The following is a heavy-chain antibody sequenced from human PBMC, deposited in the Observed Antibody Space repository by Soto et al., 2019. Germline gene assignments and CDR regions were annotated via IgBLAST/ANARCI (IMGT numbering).Heavy chain of an antibody. CDR2: IYYSGST. V-gene: IGHV4-31*03. CDR3: ARAPDCGEYAGCYLDY. J-gene: IGHJ4*03. CDR1: GDSITSGGYY. Sequence: SETLSLTCTVSGDSITSGGYYWSWLRQHPGKGLEWIGYIYYSGSTDYNPSLKSRLSISIDTSKNQFSLKLGSVTAADTAVYYCARAPDCGEYAGCYLDYWGQGTLVTVSS. D-gene: IGHD4-17*01.